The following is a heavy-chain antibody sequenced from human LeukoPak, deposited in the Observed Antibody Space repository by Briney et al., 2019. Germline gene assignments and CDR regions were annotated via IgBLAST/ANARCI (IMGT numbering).Heavy chain of an antibody. Sequence: ASVKVSCKASGYTFTSYYMHWVRQAPGQGLEWMGIINPSGGSTSYAQKFQGRVTMTRDTSTSTVYMELSSLRSEDTAVYYCARDSGYSYASPYYFDYWGQGTLVTVSS. D-gene: IGHD5-18*01. CDR1: GYTFTSYY. CDR2: INPSGGST. V-gene: IGHV1-46*01. J-gene: IGHJ4*02. CDR3: ARDSGYSYASPYYFDY.